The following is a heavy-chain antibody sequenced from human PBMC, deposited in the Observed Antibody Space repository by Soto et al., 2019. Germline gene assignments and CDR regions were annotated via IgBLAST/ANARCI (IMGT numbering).Heavy chain of an antibody. J-gene: IGHJ4*02. V-gene: IGHV4-39*01. CDR3: ASLQVPGNFDY. CDR1: GGSIRSSNYY. CDR2: IYYSGDT. D-gene: IGHD6-13*01. Sequence: QLQLQESGPGLVKPSETLSLTCTVSGGSIRSSNYYWAWVRQPPGKGLEWIANIYYSGDTYFHPSLRNQLTVSVDTSKNQFSLKLSSLTAADTAMYYCASLQVPGNFDYWGQGTLVTVSS.